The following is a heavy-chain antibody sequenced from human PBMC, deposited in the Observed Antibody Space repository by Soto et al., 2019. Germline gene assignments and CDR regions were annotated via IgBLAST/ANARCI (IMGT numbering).Heavy chain of an antibody. J-gene: IGHJ4*01. Sequence: ASVKVSCKASGYAFTDHYIHWVRQAPGQGLEWMGIISPDGGSTRYSQKFQARITMTRDTSTSTVYMELSSLRSEDTAVYYCARAPRRGVIIVIPWAQIEYWGPGPLVTVSS. CDR3: ARAPRRGVIIVIPWAQIEY. D-gene: IGHD3-3*01. CDR1: GYAFTDHY. V-gene: IGHV1-46*01. CDR2: ISPDGGST.